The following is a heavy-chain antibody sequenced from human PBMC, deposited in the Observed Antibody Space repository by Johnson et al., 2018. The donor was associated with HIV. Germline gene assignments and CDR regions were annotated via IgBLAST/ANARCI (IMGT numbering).Heavy chain of an antibody. CDR3: ARDRGLWERNGAGAFDI. D-gene: IGHD1-26*01. J-gene: IGHJ3*02. CDR2: IWYDGSNK. V-gene: IGHV3-33*01. Sequence: QVQLVESGGGVVQPGRSLRLSCAASGFTFSNYAMHWVRQAPGKGLEWVAVIWYDGSNKYYADSVKGRFTISRDNSKNTLYLQMNSLRAEDTAVYYCARDRGLWERNGAGAFDIWGQGTMVTVSS. CDR1: GFTFSNYA.